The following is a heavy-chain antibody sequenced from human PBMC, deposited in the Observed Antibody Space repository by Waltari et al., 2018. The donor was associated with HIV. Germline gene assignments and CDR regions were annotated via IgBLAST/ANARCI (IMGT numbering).Heavy chain of an antibody. V-gene: IGHV3-48*01. Sequence: EAQLVGSGGGLVHAGGSLGLSCVASGFNFGSFSMNWVRQAPGKGLEWISYISSGERTIHYADSVRGRFTLSRDSARNSLYLQMNSLRPEDTAVYYCARGDIPYYYGMDVWGQGTTVTVS. D-gene: IGHD2-21*01. CDR1: GFNFGSFS. J-gene: IGHJ6*02. CDR2: ISSGERTI. CDR3: ARGDIPYYYGMDV.